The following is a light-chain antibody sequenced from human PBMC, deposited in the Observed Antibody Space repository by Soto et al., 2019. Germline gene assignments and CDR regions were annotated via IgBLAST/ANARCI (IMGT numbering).Light chain of an antibody. V-gene: IGKV1-5*03. CDR3: QQYIIYPWP. CDR2: TAS. J-gene: IGKJ1*01. CDR1: QSITTW. Sequence: DIHKTQSPSALSASIGARVTITYPSSQSITTWLASYQQKAGKAPNLLLYTASSLDLGIPSRFSGQGSGPKFIVTINILQPVDFASFYRQQYIIYPWPCGQGSKVDIK.